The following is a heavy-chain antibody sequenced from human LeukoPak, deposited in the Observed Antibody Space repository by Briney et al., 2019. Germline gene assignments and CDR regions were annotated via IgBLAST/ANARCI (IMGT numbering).Heavy chain of an antibody. J-gene: IGHJ4*02. CDR1: GFTFSSYA. V-gene: IGHV3-23*01. CDR3: ASPPRGYSYGLRSYFDY. CDR2: ISGSGGST. Sequence: GGSLRLSCAASGFTFSSYAMSWVRQAPGKGLEWVSAISGSGGSTYYADSVKGRSTISRDNSKNTLYLQMNSLRAEDTAVYYCASPPRGYSYGLRSYFDYWGQGTLVTVSS. D-gene: IGHD5-18*01.